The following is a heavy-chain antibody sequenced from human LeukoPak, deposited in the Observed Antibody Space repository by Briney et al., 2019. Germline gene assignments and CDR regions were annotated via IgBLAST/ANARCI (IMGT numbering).Heavy chain of an antibody. CDR1: GGSISSYY. CDR2: IYTSGST. D-gene: IGHD2-15*01. J-gene: IGHJ5*02. CDR3: ARGGGIGYCSGGSCYPRFDP. Sequence: SDTLSLTCTVSGGSISSYYWSWIRQPAGKGLEWIGRIYTSGSTNYNPSLKSRVTISVDTSKNQFSLKLSSVTAADTAVYYCARGGGIGYCSGGSCYPRFDPWGQGTLVTVSS. V-gene: IGHV4-4*07.